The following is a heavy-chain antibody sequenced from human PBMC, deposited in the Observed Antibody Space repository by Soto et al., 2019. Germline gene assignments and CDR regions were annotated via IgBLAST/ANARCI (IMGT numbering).Heavy chain of an antibody. CDR2: IYVTGAV. CDR3: ARLRIATNNYKWFDP. V-gene: IGHV4-31*03. J-gene: IGHJ5*02. CDR1: GDSIRSGNYY. D-gene: IGHD2-21*01. Sequence: SETLSLTCTVSGDSIRSGNYYWSWIRQVPGKGLEWIGHIYVTGAVDYNPSLRDRITISQDTSERQFSLNLRLVTAADTAVYYCARLRIATNNYKWFDPWGQGTLVTVSS.